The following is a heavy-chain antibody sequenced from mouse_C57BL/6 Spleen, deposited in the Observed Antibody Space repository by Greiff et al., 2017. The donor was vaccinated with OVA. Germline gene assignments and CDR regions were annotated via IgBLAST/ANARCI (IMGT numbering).Heavy chain of an antibody. J-gene: IGHJ1*03. CDR3: ARGLTTVATGRYFDV. CDR2: IYPGDGDT. V-gene: IGHV1-80*01. CDR1: GYAFSSYW. Sequence: VQLQESGAELVKPGASVKISCKASGYAFSSYWMNWVKQRPGKGLEWIGQIYPGDGDTNYNGKFKGKATLTADKSSSTAYMQLSSLTSEDSAVYFCARGLTTVATGRYFDVWGTGTTVTVSS. D-gene: IGHD1-1*01.